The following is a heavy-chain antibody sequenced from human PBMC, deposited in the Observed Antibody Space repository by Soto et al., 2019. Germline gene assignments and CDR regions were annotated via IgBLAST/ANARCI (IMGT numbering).Heavy chain of an antibody. CDR1: GFTFSSYA. V-gene: IGHV3-30-3*01. J-gene: IGHJ6*02. Sequence: QVQLVESGGGVVQPGRSLRLSCAASGFTFSSYAMHWVRQAPGKGLEWVAVISYDGSNKYYADSVKCRFTISRDNSKNALYLQMNSLRAEDTSVYYCARAGAAGPSSYYYYYGMDVWGQGTTVTVS. CDR2: ISYDGSNK. CDR3: ARAGAAGPSSYYYYYGMDV. D-gene: IGHD6-13*01.